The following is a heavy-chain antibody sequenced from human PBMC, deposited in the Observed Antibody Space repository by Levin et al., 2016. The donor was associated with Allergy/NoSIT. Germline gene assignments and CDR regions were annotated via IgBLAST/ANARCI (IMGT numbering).Heavy chain of an antibody. CDR2: IDPSDSYT. Sequence: GGSLRLSCQGSGYSFVNHWITWVRQMPGKGLEWVGRIDPSDSYTNYGPSFQGHVTMSVDRSINTAYLQWSSLKASDIAIYYCARDLTAPLYNWFDPWGQGTLVTVSS. J-gene: IGHJ5*02. V-gene: IGHV5-10-1*01. CDR1: GYSFVNHW. CDR3: ARDLTAPLYNWFDP.